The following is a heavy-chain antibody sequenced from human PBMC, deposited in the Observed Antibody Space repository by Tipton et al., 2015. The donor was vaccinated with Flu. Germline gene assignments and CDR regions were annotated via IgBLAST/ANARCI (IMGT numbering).Heavy chain of an antibody. CDR2: IKNDGTST. V-gene: IGHV3-74*01. CDR1: GLTLSTFA. CDR3: ARGALGRGNTVDF. D-gene: IGHD3-16*01. J-gene: IGHJ4*02. Sequence: SLRLSCATSGLTLSTFAMSWVRQAPGKGLVWVSHIKNDGTSTNYGDSVQGRFTISRDIAQNTLFLQMSSLRAEDTAVYYCARGALGRGNTVDFWGQGTLVTVSS.